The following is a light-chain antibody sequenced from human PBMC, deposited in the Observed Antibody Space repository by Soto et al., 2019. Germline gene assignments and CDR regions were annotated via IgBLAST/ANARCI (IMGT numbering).Light chain of an antibody. CDR2: AAS. Sequence: KLSRAILALLPTDSATLSCSASESVSSRYLAWYQQKPGQARSLLICAASTRATGIPARFSGRGSGTEFTLTISSRHAEDFAVYYGQQYNELPSWPFGQGTKV. V-gene: IGKV3-15*01. J-gene: IGKJ1*01. CDR1: ESVSSRY. CDR3: QQYNELPSWP.